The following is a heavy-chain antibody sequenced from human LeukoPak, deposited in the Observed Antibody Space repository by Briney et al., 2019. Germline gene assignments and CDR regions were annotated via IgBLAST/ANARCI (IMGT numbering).Heavy chain of an antibody. CDR3: ARGFSGDWYFDL. D-gene: IGHD3-3*01. Sequence: GGSLRLSCAASGFTFSSYGMHWVRQAPGKGLEWVAVIWYDGSNKYYADSVKGRFTISRDNSKNTLYLQMNNLRAEDTAVYYCARGFSGDWYFDLWGRGTLVTVSS. CDR2: IWYDGSNK. CDR1: GFTFSSYG. V-gene: IGHV3-33*01. J-gene: IGHJ2*01.